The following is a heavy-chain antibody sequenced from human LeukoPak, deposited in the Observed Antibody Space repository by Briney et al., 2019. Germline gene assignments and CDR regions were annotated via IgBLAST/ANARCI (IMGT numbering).Heavy chain of an antibody. CDR1: GFTFSSYA. CDR3: ARDVYYYDSSGYYYSHYFDY. Sequence: GGSLRLSCAASGFTFSSYAMNWVRQAPGKGLEWVSSISSSSSYIYYADSVKGRFTISRDNAKNSLYLQMNSLRAEDTAVYYCARDVYYYDSSGYYYSHYFDYWGQGTLVTVSS. CDR2: ISSSSSYI. D-gene: IGHD3-22*01. J-gene: IGHJ4*02. V-gene: IGHV3-21*01.